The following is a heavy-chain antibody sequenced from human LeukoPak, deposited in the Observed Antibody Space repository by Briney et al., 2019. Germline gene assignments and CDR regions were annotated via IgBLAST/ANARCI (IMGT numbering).Heavy chain of an antibody. J-gene: IGHJ4*02. Sequence: GGSLRLSCAASGFTFSTYGMHWVRQAPGKGLGWVAFIRYDGSNKYYADSVKGRFTISRDNSKNTLYLQMNSLRPEDTAVYYCARLATHGDYWGQGTLVTISS. CDR1: GFTFSTYG. CDR3: ARLATHGDY. D-gene: IGHD5-24*01. V-gene: IGHV3-30*02. CDR2: IRYDGSNK.